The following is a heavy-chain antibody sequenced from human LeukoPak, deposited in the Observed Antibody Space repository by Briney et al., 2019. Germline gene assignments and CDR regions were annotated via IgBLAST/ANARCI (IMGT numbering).Heavy chain of an antibody. J-gene: IGHJ4*02. D-gene: IGHD2-2*01. V-gene: IGHV3-7*01. Sequence: QPGGSLRLSCAASGFTFSSYGMSWVRQAPGKGLEWVANIKQDGSEKYYVDSVKGRFTISRDNAKNSLYLQMNSLRAEDTAAYYCARQGYCSSTSCYAADYFDYWGQGTLVTVSS. CDR1: GFTFSSYG. CDR3: ARQGYCSSTSCYAADYFDY. CDR2: IKQDGSEK.